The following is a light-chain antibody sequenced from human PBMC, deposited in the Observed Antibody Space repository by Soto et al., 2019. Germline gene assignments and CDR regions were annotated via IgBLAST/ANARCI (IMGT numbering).Light chain of an antibody. CDR3: QQANSCPPT. CDR2: AAS. V-gene: IGKV1-12*01. J-gene: IGKJ4*02. CDR1: QGISSW. Sequence: DIPMTQSPSSVSASVGDSVTITCRSSQGISSWLAWYQQKPGKAPKLLIYAASSMHSGVPSRFSGSGSGTDFSLPLSSLQPEDFATYYCQQANSCPPTFGGGTKVDIK.